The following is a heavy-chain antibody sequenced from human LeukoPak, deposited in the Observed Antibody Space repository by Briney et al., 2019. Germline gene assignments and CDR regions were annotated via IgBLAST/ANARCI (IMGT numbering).Heavy chain of an antibody. CDR1: GYTFTSYG. Sequence: ASVKVSCKAPGYTFTSYGISWVRQAPGQGLEWMGWISAYNGNTNYAQKLQGRVTITADESTSTAYMELSSLRSEDTAVYYCARGGPYCSGGSCPVIPFDYWGQGTLVTVSS. D-gene: IGHD2-15*01. CDR2: ISAYNGNT. V-gene: IGHV1-18*01. CDR3: ARGGPYCSGGSCPVIPFDY. J-gene: IGHJ4*02.